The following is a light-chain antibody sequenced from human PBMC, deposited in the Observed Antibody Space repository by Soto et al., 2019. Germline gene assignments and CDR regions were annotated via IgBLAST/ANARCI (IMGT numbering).Light chain of an antibody. Sequence: VLTQSPATPSFSPVGGANLFCRGRQGCRDANLAWYQQKPGQAPRLLIYGAFNRATGIPDRFSGSGSGTDFTFTIGRLEPEDFAVYYCQQYGTSITFGGGTKVDIK. J-gene: IGKJ4*01. CDR3: QQYGTSIT. V-gene: IGKV3-20*01. CDR2: GAF. CDR1: QGCRDAN.